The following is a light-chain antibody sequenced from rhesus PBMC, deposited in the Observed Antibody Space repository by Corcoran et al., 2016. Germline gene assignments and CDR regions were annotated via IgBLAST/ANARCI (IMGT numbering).Light chain of an antibody. Sequence: DIQMTQSPSSLSASVGDRVTVTCRASRDIYKELGWYRQKPGKAPTLLIYSTSSLQTGVSSRFSGRGSGTEYTLTITSLQPEDVATYYCLQDYISPLTFGGGTKVEIK. V-gene: IGKV1-94*01. CDR1: RDIYKE. J-gene: IGKJ4*01. CDR2: STS. CDR3: LQDYISPLT.